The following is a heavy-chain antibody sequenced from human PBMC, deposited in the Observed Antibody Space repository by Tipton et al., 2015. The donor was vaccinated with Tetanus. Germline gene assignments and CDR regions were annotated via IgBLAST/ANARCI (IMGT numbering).Heavy chain of an antibody. J-gene: IGHJ3*02. CDR3: ARGRTRDGYNLDAFDI. CDR2: IIPIFGTA. CDR1: GGTFSSYA. D-gene: IGHD5-24*01. V-gene: IGHV1-69*01. Sequence: QSGAEVKKPGSSVKVSCKASGGTFSSYAISWVRQAPGQGLEWMGGIIPIFGTANYAQKVQGRVTITADESTSTAYMELSSLRSEDTAVYYCARGRTRDGYNLDAFDIWGQGTMVTVSA.